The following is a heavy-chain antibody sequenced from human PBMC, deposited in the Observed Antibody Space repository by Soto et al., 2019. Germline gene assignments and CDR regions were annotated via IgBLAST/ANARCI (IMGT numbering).Heavy chain of an antibody. V-gene: IGHV3-23*01. CDR3: AKEDIVEVVAATSHWFDP. D-gene: IGHD2-15*01. CDR2: ISGSGGST. Sequence: GGSLRLSCAASGFTFSSYAMSWVRQAPGKGLEWVSAISGSGGSTYYADSVKGRFTISRDNSKNTLYLQMNSLRAEDTAVYYCAKEDIVEVVAATSHWFDPWGQGTQVTVSS. CDR1: GFTFSSYA. J-gene: IGHJ5*02.